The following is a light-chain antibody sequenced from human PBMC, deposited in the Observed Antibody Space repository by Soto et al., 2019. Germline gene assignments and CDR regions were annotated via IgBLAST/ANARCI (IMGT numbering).Light chain of an antibody. J-gene: IGLJ3*02. CDR2: GNS. CDR1: SANIGAGY. Sequence: QSVLTQPPSLSGAPGQRVTISCTGSSANIGAGYVHWYQQLQGTAPKLLMYGNSNRPSCVPARFSGSQSGISASLAITGLQAEDEADYHCQSYDSSLSGSVFGGGTKLTVL. CDR3: QSYDSSLSGSV. V-gene: IGLV1-40*01.